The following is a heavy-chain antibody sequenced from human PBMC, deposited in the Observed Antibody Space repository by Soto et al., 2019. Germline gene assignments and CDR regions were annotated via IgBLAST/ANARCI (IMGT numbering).Heavy chain of an antibody. CDR2: IYYSGST. V-gene: IGHV4-39*01. J-gene: IGHJ4*02. D-gene: IGHD3-22*01. CDR1: GGSISSSSYY. CDR3: ARPYYYDSSFDY. Sequence: SETLSLTCTVSGGSISSSSYYWGWIRQPPGKGLEWIGSIYYSGSTYYNPSLKSRVTISVDTSKNQFSLKLSSVTAADTAVYYCARPYYYDSSFDYWGQGTLVTVSS.